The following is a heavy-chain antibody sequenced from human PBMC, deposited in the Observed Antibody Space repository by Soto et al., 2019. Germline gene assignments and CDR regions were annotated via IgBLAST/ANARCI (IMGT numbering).Heavy chain of an antibody. D-gene: IGHD5-12*01. Sequence: ASVKVSCKASGYTFTSYGISWVRQAPGQGLEWMGWISAYNGSTYYAQRFQGRVTMTRDTSTSTVYMELSSLRSEDTAVYYCASGYADSSGYFDYWGQGTLVTVSS. CDR3: ASGYADSSGYFDY. V-gene: IGHV1-18*04. CDR2: ISAYNGST. J-gene: IGHJ4*02. CDR1: GYTFTSYG.